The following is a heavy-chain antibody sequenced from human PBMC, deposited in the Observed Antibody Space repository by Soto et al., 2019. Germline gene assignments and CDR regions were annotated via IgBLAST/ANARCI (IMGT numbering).Heavy chain of an antibody. Sequence: QVQLQQWGAGLLKPSETLSLTCAVYGGSFSGYYWSWIRQPPGKGLEWIGEINHSGSTNYSPSLKGRVTISIDTFKNQFSLKLRSWAAADTGGYYCARNWSTTSCQIWGFDHWGQGTLVTVSS. V-gene: IGHV4-34*01. CDR2: INHSGST. CDR3: ARNWSTTSCQIWGFDH. CDR1: GGSFSGYY. J-gene: IGHJ4*02. D-gene: IGHD2-2*01.